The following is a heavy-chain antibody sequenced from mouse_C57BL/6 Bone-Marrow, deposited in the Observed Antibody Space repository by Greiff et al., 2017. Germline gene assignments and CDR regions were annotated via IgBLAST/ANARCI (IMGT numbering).Heavy chain of an antibody. D-gene: IGHD2-3*01. CDR3: ARREWGLLCAY. CDR1: GYTFTSYW. CDR2: IHPNSGST. V-gene: IGHV1-64*01. J-gene: IGHJ3*01. Sequence: QVQLQQPGAELVKPGASVKLSCKASGYTFTSYWMHWVKQRPGQGLEWIGMIHPNSGSTNYNEKFKSKATLTVDKSSSTAYMQLSSLTSEDSAVYYCARREWGLLCAYWGQGTLVTVSA.